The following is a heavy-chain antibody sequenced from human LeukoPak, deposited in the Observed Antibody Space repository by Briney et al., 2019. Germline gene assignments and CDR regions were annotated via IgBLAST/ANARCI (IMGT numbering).Heavy chain of an antibody. V-gene: IGHV3-21*01. Sequence: EPGGSLRLSCAASGFTFSSYSMNWVRQAPGKGLEWVSPISSSSSYIYYADSVKGRFTISRDNAKNSLYLQMYSLRAEDTAVYYCARDSDWDDAFDIWGQGTMVTVSS. CDR1: GFTFSSYS. CDR2: ISSSSSYI. D-gene: IGHD3-9*01. CDR3: ARDSDWDDAFDI. J-gene: IGHJ3*02.